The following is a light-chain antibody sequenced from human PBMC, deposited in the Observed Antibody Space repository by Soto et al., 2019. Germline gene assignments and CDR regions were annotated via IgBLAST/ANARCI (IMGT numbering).Light chain of an antibody. CDR2: DAY. CDR1: QTVNAW. Sequence: DIQMTQSPSTLSASLGDRVTITGRASQTVNAWLAWYQHKPGKAPKPLIYDAYILESGVPARFSGSGSGTEFILTISSLQPDDVGTYYCQKYNTHSGTCGQGTKVDI. CDR3: QKYNTHSGT. J-gene: IGKJ1*01. V-gene: IGKV1-5*01.